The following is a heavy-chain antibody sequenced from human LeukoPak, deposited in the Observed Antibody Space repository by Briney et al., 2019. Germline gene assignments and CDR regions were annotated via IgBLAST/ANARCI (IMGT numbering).Heavy chain of an antibody. D-gene: IGHD6-19*01. CDR1: GFTFSSYA. CDR3: AKDPVAWVLLLSGFDY. V-gene: IGHV3-23*01. J-gene: IGHJ4*02. Sequence: GGSLRLSCAASGFTFSSYAISWVRQAPGRGLEWVSAIRGSGGSTYYADSVKGRFTISRDNSKNTLYLQMNSLRAEDTAVYYYAKDPVAWVLLLSGFDYWGQGTLVTVSS. CDR2: IRGSGGST.